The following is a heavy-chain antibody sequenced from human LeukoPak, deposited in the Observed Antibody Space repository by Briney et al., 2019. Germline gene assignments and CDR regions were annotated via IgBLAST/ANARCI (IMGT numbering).Heavy chain of an antibody. J-gene: IGHJ3*02. Sequence: GGSLRLSCAASGFSFNSYWMSWVRQAPGTGLEWVANIRQDGSERYYADSLKGRFTISRDNAKNSLYLQMNSLRVEDTAMYYCARDWSFDSDDYYLYGFDIWGQGTRVTVSS. V-gene: IGHV3-7*01. D-gene: IGHD3-22*01. CDR1: GFSFNSYW. CDR3: ARDWSFDSDDYYLYGFDI. CDR2: IRQDGSER.